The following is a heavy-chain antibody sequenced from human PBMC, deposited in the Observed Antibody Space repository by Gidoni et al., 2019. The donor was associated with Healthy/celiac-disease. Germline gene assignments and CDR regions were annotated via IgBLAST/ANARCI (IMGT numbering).Heavy chain of an antibody. Sequence: QVQLQQWGAGLLKPSETLSLTCAVYGGSFSGYYWSWIRQPPGKGLEWIGEINHSGSTNYNPSLKSRVTISVDTSKNQFSLKLSSVTAADTAVYYCASIVDGDYLPYFDYWGQGTLVTVSS. J-gene: IGHJ4*02. D-gene: IGHD4-17*01. CDR1: GGSFSGYY. CDR2: INHSGST. CDR3: ASIVDGDYLPYFDY. V-gene: IGHV4-34*01.